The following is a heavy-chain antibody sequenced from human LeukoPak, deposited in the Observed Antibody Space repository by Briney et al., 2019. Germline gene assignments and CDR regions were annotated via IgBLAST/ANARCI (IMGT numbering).Heavy chain of an antibody. Sequence: GASVKVSCKASGYTFTGYYMHWVRQAPGQGLEWMGWINPNSGGTNYAQKFQGRVTMTRDTSISTAYMELSRLRSDDTAVYYCARAQQLVPGLNCYHYGMDVWGQGTTVTVSS. CDR2: INPNSGGT. J-gene: IGHJ6*02. CDR3: ARAQQLVPGLNCYHYGMDV. D-gene: IGHD6-13*01. V-gene: IGHV1-2*02. CDR1: GYTFTGYY.